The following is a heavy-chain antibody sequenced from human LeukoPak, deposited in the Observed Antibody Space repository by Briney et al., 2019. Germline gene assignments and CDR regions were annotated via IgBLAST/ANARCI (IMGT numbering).Heavy chain of an antibody. J-gene: IGHJ4*02. CDR3: ARGSGPVVPARGIDDY. CDR2: IIPIFGTA. D-gene: IGHD2-2*01. V-gene: IGHV1-69*13. CDR1: GGTFSSYA. Sequence: EASVKLSCKASGGTFSSYAISWVRQAPGQGLEWMGGIIPIFGTANYTQKFQGRVTITADESTSTAYMELSSLRSEDTAVYYCARGSGPVVPARGIDDYWGQGTLVTVSS.